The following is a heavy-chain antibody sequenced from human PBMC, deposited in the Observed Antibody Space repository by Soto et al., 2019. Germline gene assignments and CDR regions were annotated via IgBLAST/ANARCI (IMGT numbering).Heavy chain of an antibody. Sequence: GGSLRLSCAASGFTVSSNYMSWVRQAPGKGLEWVSVIYSGGSTYYADSVKGRFTISRDNSENTLYLQMNSLRAEDTAVYYCARGSYGSYYYGMDVWGQGTTVTVSS. CDR1: GFTVSSNY. J-gene: IGHJ6*02. CDR2: IYSGGST. CDR3: ARGSYGSYYYGMDV. D-gene: IGHD3-10*01. V-gene: IGHV3-53*01.